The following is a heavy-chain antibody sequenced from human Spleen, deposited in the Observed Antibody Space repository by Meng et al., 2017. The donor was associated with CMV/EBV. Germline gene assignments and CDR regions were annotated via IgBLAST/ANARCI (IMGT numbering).Heavy chain of an antibody. V-gene: IGHV4-34*12. J-gene: IGHJ4*02. CDR2: IIHGGSP. CDR1: GGSLSGAY. CDR3: ARRPTGIDY. D-gene: IGHD2-8*02. Sequence: VPRRQWGAGPVETSGTLSLTCAVNGGSLSGAYWNWIRPPPGKGLEWKGEIIHGGSPSYNPSLNSRVTISIDTSKNQLSLMLSSVTAADTAVYYCARRPTGIDYWGQGTLVTVSS.